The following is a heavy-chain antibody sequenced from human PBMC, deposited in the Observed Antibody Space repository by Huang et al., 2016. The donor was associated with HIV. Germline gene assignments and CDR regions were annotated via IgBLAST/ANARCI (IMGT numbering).Heavy chain of an antibody. CDR3: ARHMDCSSSSCLAGGHERGPFDM. J-gene: IGHJ3*02. CDR1: GGSISSSSYY. V-gene: IGHV4-39*01. CDR2: IDYSGST. Sequence: QLQLQESGPGLVKPSETLSLTCSVSGGSISSSSYYWGWIRQPPGKGLEWIGSIDYSGSTFYNPSLKSRVTISVDTSKNQVSLRLSSVTAADTSVYYCARHMDCSSSSCLAGGHERGPFDMWGQGTMVTVSS. D-gene: IGHD2-2*01.